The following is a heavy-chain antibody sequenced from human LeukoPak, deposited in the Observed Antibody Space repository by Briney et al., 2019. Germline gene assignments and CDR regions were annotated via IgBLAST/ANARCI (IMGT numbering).Heavy chain of an antibody. D-gene: IGHD3-22*01. V-gene: IGHV1-69*05. CDR1: GGTFSSYA. J-gene: IGHJ3*02. Sequence: SVKVSCKASGGTFSSYAISWVRQAPGQGLEWMGGIIPIFGTSNYAQKFQGRVTITTDESTSTAYMELSSLRSEDTAVYYCAREGRGYYDSSGRQQIFDIWGQGTMVTVSS. CDR2: IIPIFGTS. CDR3: AREGRGYYDSSGRQQIFDI.